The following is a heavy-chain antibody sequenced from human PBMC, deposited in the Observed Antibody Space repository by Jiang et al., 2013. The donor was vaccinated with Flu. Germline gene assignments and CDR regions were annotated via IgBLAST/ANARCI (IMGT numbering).Heavy chain of an antibody. J-gene: IGHJ5*01. V-gene: IGHV2-5*02. CDR2: IYWDDDK. CDR3: AHLYHYHSSAYCFDS. D-gene: IGHD3-22*01. CDR1: SLSDYWSG. Sequence: SLSDYWSGCGLDPSAPRKALEWLALIYWDDDKRYSPSLKSRLTITKDTSKNQVVLTMTDMDPVDTATYYCAHLYHYHSSAYCFDSWGQGTLVTVSS.